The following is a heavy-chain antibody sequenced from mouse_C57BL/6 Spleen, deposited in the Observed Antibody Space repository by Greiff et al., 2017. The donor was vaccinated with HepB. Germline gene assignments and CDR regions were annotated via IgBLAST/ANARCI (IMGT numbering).Heavy chain of an antibody. CDR3: ARLGYGSSYWYFDV. Sequence: QVQLQQSGAELVRPGSSVKLSCKASGYTFTSYWMDWVKQRPGQGLEWIGNIYPSDSETHYNQKFKDKATLTVDKSSSTAYMQLSSLTSEDSAVYYCARLGYGSSYWYFDVWGTGTTVTVSS. V-gene: IGHV1-61*01. J-gene: IGHJ1*03. CDR1: GYTFTSYW. D-gene: IGHD1-1*01. CDR2: IYPSDSET.